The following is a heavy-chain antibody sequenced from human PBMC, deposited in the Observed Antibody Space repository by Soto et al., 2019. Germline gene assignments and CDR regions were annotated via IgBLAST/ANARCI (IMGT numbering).Heavy chain of an antibody. V-gene: IGHV3-66*01. Sequence: EVQLVESGGGLVQPGGSLRLSCTASGFIVSDTYMNWVRQAPGKGLEWVSVISNRGDTHYADSVRGRFSLSRDIADNPVHLQMNNLRVEDTAVYYCAREPRYCRGGSCSITGDAFDIWGQGTMVTVSS. CDR3: AREPRYCRGGSCSITGDAFDI. J-gene: IGHJ3*02. CDR2: ISNRGDT. CDR1: GFIVSDTY. D-gene: IGHD2-15*01.